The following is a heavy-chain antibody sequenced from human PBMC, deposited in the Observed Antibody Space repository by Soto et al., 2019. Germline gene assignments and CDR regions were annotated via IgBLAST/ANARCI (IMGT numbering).Heavy chain of an antibody. Sequence: ASVKVSCKASGYTFTGYYMHWVRQAPGQGLEWMGWINPNSGGTNYAQKFQGWVTMTRDTSISTAYMELSRLRSDDTAVYYCARETKRDCWSGYYAPPYGMDVWGQGTTVTVSS. D-gene: IGHD3-3*01. V-gene: IGHV1-2*04. CDR1: GYTFTGYY. CDR3: ARETKRDCWSGYYAPPYGMDV. J-gene: IGHJ6*02. CDR2: INPNSGGT.